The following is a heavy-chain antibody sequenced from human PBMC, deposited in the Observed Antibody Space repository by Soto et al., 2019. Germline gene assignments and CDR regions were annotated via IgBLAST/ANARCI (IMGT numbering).Heavy chain of an antibody. CDR3: AYCGYYSSSSFPDY. CDR1: GFSLTTNGVG. V-gene: IGHV2-5*02. J-gene: IGHJ4*02. CDR2: IYWDYDK. D-gene: IGHD6-19*01. Sequence: QITLKESGPSLVKPTQTLTLTCTFSGFSLTTNGVGVGWIRQSPGEALEWLALIYWDYDKRYSPSLKSRLTITKDTSKNQVVLTMPNMDSVDTATYYCAYCGYYSSSSFPDYWGQGTLVTLSS.